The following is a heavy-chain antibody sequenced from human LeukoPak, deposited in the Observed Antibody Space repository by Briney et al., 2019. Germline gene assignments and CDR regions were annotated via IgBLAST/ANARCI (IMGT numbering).Heavy chain of an antibody. CDR2: IYYSGST. Sequence: SETLSLTCTVSGGSISSSSYYWGWIRQPPGKGLEWIGSIYYSGSTYYNPSLKSRVTISVDTSKNQFSLKLSSVTAADTAVYYCAGQTKGRPFDYWGQGTLVTVSS. CDR1: GGSISSSSYY. D-gene: IGHD1-14*01. V-gene: IGHV4-39*07. CDR3: AGQTKGRPFDY. J-gene: IGHJ4*02.